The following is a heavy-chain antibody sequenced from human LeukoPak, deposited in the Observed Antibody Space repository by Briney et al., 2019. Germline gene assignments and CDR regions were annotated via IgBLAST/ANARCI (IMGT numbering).Heavy chain of an antibody. Sequence: ASVKVSCKASGYTFTSYGISWVRQAPGQGPEWMGWISAYNSNTNYAQKLQGRVTMTTDTSTSTAYMELRSLRSDDTAVYYCARDYYDSSGTGYGMDVWGQGTTVTVSS. J-gene: IGHJ6*02. D-gene: IGHD3-22*01. V-gene: IGHV1-18*01. CDR1: GYTFTSYG. CDR3: ARDYYDSSGTGYGMDV. CDR2: ISAYNSNT.